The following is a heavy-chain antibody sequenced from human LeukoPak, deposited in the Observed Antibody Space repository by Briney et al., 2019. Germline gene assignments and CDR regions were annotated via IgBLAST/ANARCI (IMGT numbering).Heavy chain of an antibody. CDR1: GGSIRSGGYY. J-gene: IGHJ3*02. CDR2: IYYSGST. Sequence: KPSQTLSLTCTVSGGSIRSGGYYWSWIRQHPGKGLEWIGYIYYSGSTNYNPSLKSRVTISVDTSKNQFSLKLSSVTAADTAVYYCGYHGSGSDAFDIWGQGTMVTVSS. V-gene: IGHV4-61*08. CDR3: GYHGSGSDAFDI. D-gene: IGHD3-10*01.